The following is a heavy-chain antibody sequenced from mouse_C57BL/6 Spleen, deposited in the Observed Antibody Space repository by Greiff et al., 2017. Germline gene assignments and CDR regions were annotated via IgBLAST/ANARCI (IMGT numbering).Heavy chain of an antibody. V-gene: IGHV5-4*01. CDR3: ARDTLDY. Sequence: EVQLVESGGGLVKPGGSLKLSCAASGFTFSSYAMSWVRQTPEKRLEWVATISAGGSYTYYPDNVKGRFTISRDNAKNNLYLQMSHLKSEDTAMYYCARDTLDYWGQGTTLTVSS. CDR2: ISAGGSYT. CDR1: GFTFSSYA. J-gene: IGHJ2*01.